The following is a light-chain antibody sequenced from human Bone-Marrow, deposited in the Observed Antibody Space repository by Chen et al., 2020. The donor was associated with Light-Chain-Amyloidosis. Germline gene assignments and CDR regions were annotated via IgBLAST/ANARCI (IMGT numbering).Light chain of an antibody. Sequence: SYVLTQPSSVSVAPGQTATIACGGNNIGSTSVHWYQQTPGQAPLLVVYDDSDRPSGIPERLSGSNSGNTATLTISRVEAGDEADYYCRVWDRSSERPVFGGGTKLTGL. CDR3: RVWDRSSERPV. CDR2: DDS. J-gene: IGLJ3*02. V-gene: IGLV3-21*02. CDR1: NIGSTS.